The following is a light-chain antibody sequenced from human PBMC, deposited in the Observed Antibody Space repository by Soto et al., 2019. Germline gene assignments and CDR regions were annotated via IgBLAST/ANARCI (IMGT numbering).Light chain of an antibody. CDR3: QQYYTYPYT. Sequence: DIPMTQSPSTLSSSVGDRVTITCRASHSISVWLAWYQQKPGKAPKLLIYQASTLESGVPSRFSGRGSGTDFILTISSLQPDDFATYYCQQYYTYPYTFGQGTKLEIK. J-gene: IGKJ2*01. V-gene: IGKV1-5*03. CDR2: QAS. CDR1: HSISVW.